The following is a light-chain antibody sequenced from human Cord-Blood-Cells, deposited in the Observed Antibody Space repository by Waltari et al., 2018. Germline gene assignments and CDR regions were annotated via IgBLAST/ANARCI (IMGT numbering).Light chain of an antibody. V-gene: IGLV2-14*03. CDR2: DVS. CDR1: SSDVGGYNY. J-gene: IGLJ3*02. CDR3: SSYTSSSTWV. Sequence: QSALTQPASVSGSPGQSITISCTGTSSDVGGYNYVSWYQQHPGKAPKLMIYDVSNRPSGVSNRFSGPNSGNTASLTISGLQAEDEADYYCSSYTSSSTWVFGGGTKLTVL.